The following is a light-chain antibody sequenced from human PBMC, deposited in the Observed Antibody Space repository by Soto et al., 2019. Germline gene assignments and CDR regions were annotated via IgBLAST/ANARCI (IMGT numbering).Light chain of an antibody. CDR3: QQYISSPVT. CDR2: ASS. V-gene: IGKV3-20*01. J-gene: IGKJ3*01. Sequence: EMVLTQSPGSLSLSPGERATLSCRASQSVAGSYLAWYQQKPGQAPRLLIYASSTRATGSPDRFSGSGSGTDFTLTISRMEPEDFAVYYCQQYISSPVTFGPRTNVDIK. CDR1: QSVAGSY.